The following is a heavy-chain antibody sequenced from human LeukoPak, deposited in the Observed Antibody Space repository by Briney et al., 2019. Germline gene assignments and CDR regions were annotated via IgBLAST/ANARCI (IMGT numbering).Heavy chain of an antibody. CDR1: GFTFSSYA. V-gene: IGHV3-23*01. J-gene: IGHJ5*02. CDR2: ISGSGGST. D-gene: IGHD1-1*01. Sequence: PGGSLRFSCAASGFTFSSYAMSWVRQAPGKGLEWVSAISGSGGSTYYADSVKGRFTISRDNSKNTLYLQMNSLRAEDTAVYYCAKDYTYNWNVPNWFDPWGQGTLVTVSS. CDR3: AKDYTYNWNVPNWFDP.